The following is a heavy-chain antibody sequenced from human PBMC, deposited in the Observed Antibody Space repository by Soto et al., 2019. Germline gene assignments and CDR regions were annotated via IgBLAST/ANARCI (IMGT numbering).Heavy chain of an antibody. D-gene: IGHD3-22*01. V-gene: IGHV1-69*12. CDR3: ASAYYYDSSGYYFEYFQH. CDR2: IIPIFGTA. Sequence: QVQLVQSGAEVKKPGSSVKVSCKASGGTFSSYAISWVRQAPGQGLEWMGGIIPIFGTANYAQKFQGRVTITADESTSTAYMELRRLRSEDTAVYYCASAYYYDSSGYYFEYFQHWGQGTLVTVSS. J-gene: IGHJ1*01. CDR1: GGTFSSYA.